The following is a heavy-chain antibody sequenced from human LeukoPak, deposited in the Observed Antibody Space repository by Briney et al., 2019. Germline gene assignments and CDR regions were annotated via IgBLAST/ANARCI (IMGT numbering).Heavy chain of an antibody. CDR3: VRERGPYNAFDI. CDR1: GFTFSNYG. Sequence: QAGGSLRLSYAASGFTFSNYGMHWVRQAPGKGLEWVSVIWSDGKNKFYVDSVRGRFTIFRDNSKKTLDLQLNSLRAEDTAMYYCVRERGPYNAFDIWGQGTMVTVSS. D-gene: IGHD2-21*01. CDR2: IWSDGKNK. V-gene: IGHV3-33*01. J-gene: IGHJ3*02.